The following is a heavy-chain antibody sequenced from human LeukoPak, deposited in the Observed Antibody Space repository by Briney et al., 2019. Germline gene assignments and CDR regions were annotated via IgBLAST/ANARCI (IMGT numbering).Heavy chain of an antibody. D-gene: IGHD5-18*01. CDR3: ARDRFPGYGYGYDN. Sequence: ASVQFSCKASGYTFTTYGITWKRQAPGQGLEWMGWISAKNGNTNYAQKIQGRVTLTTDTSTSTAYMELRSLRSDDTAVYYCARDRFPGYGYGYDNWGQGTLVTVSS. J-gene: IGHJ4*02. CDR1: GYTFTTYG. V-gene: IGHV1-18*01. CDR2: ISAKNGNT.